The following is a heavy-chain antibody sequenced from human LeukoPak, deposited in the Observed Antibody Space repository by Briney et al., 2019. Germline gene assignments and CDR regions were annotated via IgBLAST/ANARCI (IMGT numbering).Heavy chain of an antibody. Sequence: GGSLRLSCVASGFTFDEHGMSWVRQVPGKGLEWVSGINWNGGSTGYADSVKGRFTISRDNAKNSLYLQMHSLRAEDTALYWCARDLMVRGVIRSPFDIWGQGTMVTVSS. D-gene: IGHD3-10*01. CDR2: INWNGGST. J-gene: IGHJ3*02. V-gene: IGHV3-20*04. CDR1: GFTFDEHG. CDR3: ARDLMVRGVIRSPFDI.